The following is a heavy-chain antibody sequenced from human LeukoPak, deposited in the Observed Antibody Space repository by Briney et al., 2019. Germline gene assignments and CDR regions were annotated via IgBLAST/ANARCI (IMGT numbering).Heavy chain of an antibody. V-gene: IGHV2-5*01. Sequence: SGPTLVNPTQTLTLTCTFSGFSLSTRGGAVGWIRQPPGKALEWLSLIYWNDDKRYSPSLKSRLAITKDTSKNQVVLTMTNMDPVDTATYYCAHSAYDSRGYYYFDYWGQGTLVTVSS. CDR1: GFSLSTRGGA. CDR2: IYWNDDK. J-gene: IGHJ4*02. D-gene: IGHD3-22*01. CDR3: AHSAYDSRGYYYFDY.